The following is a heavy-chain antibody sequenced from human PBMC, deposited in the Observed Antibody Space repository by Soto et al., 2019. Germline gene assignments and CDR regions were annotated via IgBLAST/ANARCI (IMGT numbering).Heavy chain of an antibody. CDR1: GYSFTSYW. D-gene: IGHD3-10*01. CDR3: ASLYGSGSYISWFDP. V-gene: IGHV5-51*01. Sequence: GESLKIACKGSGYSFTSYWIGWVRQMPGKGLEWMGIIYPGDSDTRYSPSFQGQVTISADKSISTAYLQWSSLKASDTAMYYCASLYGSGSYISWFDPWDQGTLVTVSS. CDR2: IYPGDSDT. J-gene: IGHJ5*02.